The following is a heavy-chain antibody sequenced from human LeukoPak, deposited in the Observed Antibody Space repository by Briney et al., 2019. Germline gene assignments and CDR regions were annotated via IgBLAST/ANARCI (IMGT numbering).Heavy chain of an antibody. CDR3: ARARAYYYDSSGYFPPDY. D-gene: IGHD3-22*01. Sequence: ASVKVSCKASGYTFRNYYMHWVRQAPGQGLEWMGWISAYNGNTNYAQKLQGRVTMTTDTSTSTAYMELRSLRSDDTAVYYCARARAYYYDSSGYFPPDYWGQGTLVTVSS. J-gene: IGHJ4*02. CDR2: ISAYNGNT. CDR1: GYTFRNYY. V-gene: IGHV1-18*04.